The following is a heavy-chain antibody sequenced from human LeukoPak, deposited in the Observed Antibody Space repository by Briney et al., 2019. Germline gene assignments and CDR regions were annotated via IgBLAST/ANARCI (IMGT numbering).Heavy chain of an antibody. CDR1: GFTVSSSY. D-gene: IGHD6-13*01. J-gene: IGHJ4*02. CDR2: ISSAGTT. CDR3: ARDLEAAHTYYFDY. Sequence: PGGALRLSCAASGFTVSSSYMSWVRQARGKGLEWVSIISSAGTTYYADSMKGRFTISRDNSKSTVYLQVNSLRDEDTAVYYCARDLEAAHTYYFDYWGQGTMVTVSS. V-gene: IGHV3-66*01.